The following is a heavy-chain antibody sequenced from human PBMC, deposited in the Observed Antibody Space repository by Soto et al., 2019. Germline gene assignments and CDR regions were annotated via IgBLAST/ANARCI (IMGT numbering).Heavy chain of an antibody. CDR2: IFPGDSDT. J-gene: IGHJ5*02. CDR3: ARQHGVNPANGWIDQ. CDR1: GYNFATYW. Sequence: GESLKISCKASGYNFATYWIGWVRQMPGKGLEWMGIIFPGDSDTIYSPSFQGQVTMSADESRTTAFLQWSSLEASDSAIYYCARQHGVNPANGWIDQWGPGTLVTVSS. D-gene: IGHD2-8*01. V-gene: IGHV5-51*01.